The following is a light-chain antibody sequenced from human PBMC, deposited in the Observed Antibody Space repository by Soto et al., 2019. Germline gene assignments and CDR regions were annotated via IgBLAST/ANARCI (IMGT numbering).Light chain of an antibody. V-gene: IGLV2-23*01. CDR1: SSDVGSYNL. CDR3: CSYPGSHTWV. J-gene: IGLJ3*02. Sequence: QSALTQPASVSGSPRQSITISCTGTSSDVGSYNLVSWYQQHPGKAPKLMIYEGTQRPSGVSDRFSGAKSGNTASLTISGLQAEDEADYYCCSYPGSHTWVFGGGTKVTVL. CDR2: EGT.